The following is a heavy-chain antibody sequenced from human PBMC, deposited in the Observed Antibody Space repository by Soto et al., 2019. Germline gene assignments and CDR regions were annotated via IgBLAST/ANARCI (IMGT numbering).Heavy chain of an antibody. CDR2: SRNRVNSHTT. CDR3: TRGLLGGATSYTFHGMDV. CDR1: GFTFSDHY. V-gene: IGHV3-72*01. D-gene: IGHD1-26*01. J-gene: IGHJ6*01. Sequence: EVQLVESGGGLVQPGGSLRLSCAASGFTFSDHYMDWVRQAPGKGLEWVARSRNRVNSHTTEYAASVKGRFTISRDESKSSLYLQMNSLKIEDTAVYYCTRGLLGGATSYTFHGMDVWCQGTTVTVSS.